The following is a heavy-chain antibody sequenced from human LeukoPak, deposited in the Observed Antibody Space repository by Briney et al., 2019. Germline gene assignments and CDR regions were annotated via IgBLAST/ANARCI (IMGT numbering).Heavy chain of an antibody. CDR2: ISGSGGST. Sequence: GGSLRLSCAASGFTFSNYAMSWVRQAPGKGLEWVSAISGSGGSTYYADSVKGRFTISRDNSKNTLYLQMNSLRAEDTAVYYCAKDMVPDSSSWYYFDYWGQGTLVTVSS. V-gene: IGHV3-23*01. D-gene: IGHD6-13*01. J-gene: IGHJ4*02. CDR1: GFTFSNYA. CDR3: AKDMVPDSSSWYYFDY.